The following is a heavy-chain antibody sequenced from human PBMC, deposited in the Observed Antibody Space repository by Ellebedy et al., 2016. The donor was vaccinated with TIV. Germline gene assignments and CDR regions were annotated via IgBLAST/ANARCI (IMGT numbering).Heavy chain of an antibody. CDR2: INAGNGNT. CDR1: GYTFPSYA. J-gene: IGHJ4*02. Sequence: ASVKVSCKASGYTFPSYAMHWVRQAPAQRLEWMGWINAGNGNTKYSQKFQGRVTITRDTSASTAYMELSSLRSEDTAVYYCARGGSGYDYTKWAYWGQGTLVTVSS. D-gene: IGHD5-12*01. V-gene: IGHV1-3*01. CDR3: ARGGSGYDYTKWAY.